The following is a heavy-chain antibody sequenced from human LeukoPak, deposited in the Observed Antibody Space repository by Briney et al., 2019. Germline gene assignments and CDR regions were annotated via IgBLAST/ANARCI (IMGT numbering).Heavy chain of an antibody. Sequence: GGSLRLSCAASGFTFSSYGMHWVRQAPGKGLEWVGRIKSKTDGGTTDYAAPVKGRFTISRDDSKNTLYLQMNSLKTEDTAVYYCTTGYSGSHDAFDIWGQGTMVTVSS. CDR1: GFTFSSYG. J-gene: IGHJ3*02. CDR2: IKSKTDGGTT. V-gene: IGHV3-15*01. D-gene: IGHD1-26*01. CDR3: TTGYSGSHDAFDI.